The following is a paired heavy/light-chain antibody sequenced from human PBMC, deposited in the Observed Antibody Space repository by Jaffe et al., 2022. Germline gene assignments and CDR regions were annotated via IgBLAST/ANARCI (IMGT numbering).Heavy chain of an antibody. CDR3: VRSGGISGWYMYYFDY. D-gene: IGHD6-19*01. CDR1: GYSFTKYW. CDR2: IYPGDSDT. J-gene: IGHJ4*02. V-gene: IGHV5-51*03. Sequence: EVQLVQSGAEVKKPGVSLKISCKASGYSFTKYWIGWVRQMPGKGLEWMGIIYPGDSDTRYSPSFQGQVTISADKSISTAYLQWSSLRASDSAMYYCVRSGGISGWYMYYFDYWGQGTLVTVSS.
Light chain of an antibody. CDR3: QSTDSSGTYGV. CDR2: KDN. J-gene: IGLJ3*02. Sequence: SYELTQPPSVSVSPGQTARITCSGDALPKQYAFWYHQKPGQAPVLLIYKDNERPSGIPERFSASSSGTTVTLTISGVQAEDEADYYCQSTDSSGTYGVFGGGTKLTIL. CDR1: ALPKQY. V-gene: IGLV3-25*03.